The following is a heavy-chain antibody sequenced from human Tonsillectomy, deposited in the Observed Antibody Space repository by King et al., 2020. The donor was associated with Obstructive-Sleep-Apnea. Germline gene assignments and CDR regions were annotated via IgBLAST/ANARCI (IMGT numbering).Heavy chain of an antibody. J-gene: IGHJ5*02. D-gene: IGHD5-12*01. Sequence: QLVQSGAEVKKPGASVKVSCKASGYTFTGYYMHWVRQAPGQGLEWMGWINPNSGGTNYAQKFQGRVTMTRDTSISTAYMELSRLRSDDTAVYYCARDQGYWLFSGYDYVNDWFDTWGQGTLVTVSS. V-gene: IGHV1-2*02. CDR1: GYTFTGYY. CDR2: INPNSGGT. CDR3: ARDQGYWLFSGYDYVNDWFDT.